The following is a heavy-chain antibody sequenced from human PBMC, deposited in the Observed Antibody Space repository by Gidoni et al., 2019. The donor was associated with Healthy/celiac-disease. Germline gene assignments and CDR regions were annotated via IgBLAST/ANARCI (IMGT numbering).Heavy chain of an antibody. J-gene: IGHJ4*02. Sequence: QVQLQQWGAGLLKPSETLSLTGAVYGGSVSGYYWSWIRQPPGKGLEWIGEINHSGSTNYNPSLKSRVTISVDTSKNQFSLKLSSVTAADTAVYYCARGGRYSYGDGYFDYWGQGTLVTVSS. CDR2: INHSGST. V-gene: IGHV4-34*01. D-gene: IGHD5-18*01. CDR3: ARGGRYSYGDGYFDY. CDR1: GGSVSGYY.